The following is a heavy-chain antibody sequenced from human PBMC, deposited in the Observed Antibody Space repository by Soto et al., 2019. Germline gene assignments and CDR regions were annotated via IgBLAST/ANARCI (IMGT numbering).Heavy chain of an antibody. D-gene: IGHD3-16*01. J-gene: IGHJ6*02. CDR3: ASRSLPRKANYYYGMDV. CDR2: IIPIFGTA. CDR1: GGTFSSYA. V-gene: IGHV1-69*06. Sequence: SVKVSCKAFGGTFSSYAISWVRQAPGQGLEWMGGIIPIFGTANYAQKFQGRVTITADKSTSTAYMELSSLRSEDTAVYYCASRSLPRKANYYYGMDVWGQGTTVTVSS.